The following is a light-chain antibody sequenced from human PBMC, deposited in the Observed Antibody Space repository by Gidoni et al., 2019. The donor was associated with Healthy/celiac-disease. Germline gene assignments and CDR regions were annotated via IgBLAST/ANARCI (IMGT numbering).Light chain of an antibody. CDR3: SSYTSSSTLVV. CDR1: SSDVGGYNY. Sequence: QSALTQPAPVSGSPGQSITISCTGTSSDVGGYNYVSWYQQHPGKAPKLMIYDVSNRPSGVSNRFSGSKSGNTASLTISGLQAEDEADYYCSSYTSSSTLVVFDGGTKLTVL. J-gene: IGLJ2*01. CDR2: DVS. V-gene: IGLV2-14*01.